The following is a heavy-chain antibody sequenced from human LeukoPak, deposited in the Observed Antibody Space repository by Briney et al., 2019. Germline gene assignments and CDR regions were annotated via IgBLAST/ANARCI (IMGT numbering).Heavy chain of an antibody. V-gene: IGHV1-3*01. CDR3: AREKGYFERLNWFDP. D-gene: IGHD3-9*01. J-gene: IGHJ5*02. CDR1: GYTFTSYA. CDR2: INAGNGNT. Sequence: APVKVSCKASGYTFTSYAMHWVRQAPGQRLEWMGWINAGNGNTKYSQKFQGRVTITRDTSASTAYMELSSLRSEDTAVYYCAREKGYFERLNWFDPWGQGTLVTVSS.